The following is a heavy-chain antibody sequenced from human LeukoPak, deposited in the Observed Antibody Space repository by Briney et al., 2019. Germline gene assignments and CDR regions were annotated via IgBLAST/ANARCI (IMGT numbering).Heavy chain of an antibody. D-gene: IGHD1-26*01. J-gene: IGHJ5*02. CDR3: AKKYSTGLDP. Sequence: ASVKVSCKASGYTFTSYAISWVRQAPGQGLEWMGWISAYNGNTHYAQKVQDRVTMTTDTSTSTAYMELRSLRSDDTAIYYCAKKYSTGLDPWGQGTLVTVSS. CDR1: GYTFTSYA. CDR2: ISAYNGNT. V-gene: IGHV1-18*01.